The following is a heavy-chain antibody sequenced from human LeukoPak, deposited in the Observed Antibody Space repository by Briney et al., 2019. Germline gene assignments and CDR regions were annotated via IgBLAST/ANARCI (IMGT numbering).Heavy chain of an antibody. V-gene: IGHV3-7*03. CDR1: RFTFSSYW. J-gene: IGHJ4*02. CDR3: ASQPAAADVDY. CDR2: IKPDGSKK. D-gene: IGHD2-2*01. Sequence: PGGSLRLSWAASRFTFSSYWMTWVRQAPGKGLEWVANIKPDGSKKSYVDSVKGRFTISRDNAKNSLYLQMNSLRADDTGVYYCASQPAAADVDYWGQGTLVTVSS.